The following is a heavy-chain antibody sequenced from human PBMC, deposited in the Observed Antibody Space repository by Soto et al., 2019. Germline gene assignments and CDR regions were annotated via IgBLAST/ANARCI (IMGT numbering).Heavy chain of an antibody. D-gene: IGHD2-2*01. CDR2: ISDGGDRI. J-gene: IGHJ4*02. Sequence: PEGSLRLSCATSGFSFSSNSMSWVRQSPGKGLEWGSAISDGGDRISYVDSVKGRFTVSRDNAKTSLYLQINSLRAEDTGVYYCARTRAYHALDYWGQGTLVTVSS. CDR3: ARTRAYHALDY. V-gene: IGHV3-23*01. CDR1: GFSFSSNS.